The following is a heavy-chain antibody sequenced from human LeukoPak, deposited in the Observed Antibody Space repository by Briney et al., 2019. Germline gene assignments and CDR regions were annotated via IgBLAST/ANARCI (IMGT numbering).Heavy chain of an antibody. CDR1: RFTFSNYW. J-gene: IGHJ4*02. D-gene: IGHD2-15*01. CDR2: IDQDGSEK. V-gene: IGHV3-7*01. Sequence: GGSLRLSCAASRFTFSNYWMSWVRQAPGKGLEWVANIDQDGSEKYYAESVKGRFTISRDNAKNSLYLQMNSLRVDDTAVYYCARPELPGWSVLFDFWGQGTLVTVSS. CDR3: ARPELPGWSVLFDF.